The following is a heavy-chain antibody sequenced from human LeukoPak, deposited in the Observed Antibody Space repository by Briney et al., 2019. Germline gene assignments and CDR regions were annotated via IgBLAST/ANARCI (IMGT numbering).Heavy chain of an antibody. D-gene: IGHD6-6*01. V-gene: IGHV4-34*01. CDR3: ARDKGTSYLSSFDC. CDR2: INHSGST. Sequence: PSETLSLTCAVYGGSFSGYYWSWIRQPPGKGLEWIGEINHSGSTNYNPSLKSRVTISVDTSKNQFSLKLSSVTAADTAVYYCARDKGTSYLSSFDCWGQGTLVTVSS. CDR1: GGSFSGYY. J-gene: IGHJ4*02.